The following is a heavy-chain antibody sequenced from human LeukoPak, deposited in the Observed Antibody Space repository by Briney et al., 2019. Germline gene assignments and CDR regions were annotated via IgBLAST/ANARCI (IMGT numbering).Heavy chain of an antibody. CDR2: INADGSST. CDR1: GFTFSTHW. J-gene: IGHJ4*02. V-gene: IGHV3-74*03. CDR3: ARGGPFGVVPAARVSNFDY. Sequence: GGSLRLSCAASGFTFSTHWMHWVRQAPGKGLVWVSRINADGSSTMYADSVKGRFTISRDNAKNTLYLQMNSLGAEDTAVYYCARGGPFGVVPAARVSNFDYWGQGTLVTVSS. D-gene: IGHD2-2*01.